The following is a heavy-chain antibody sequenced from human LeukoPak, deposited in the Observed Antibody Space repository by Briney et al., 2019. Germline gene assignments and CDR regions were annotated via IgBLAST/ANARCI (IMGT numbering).Heavy chain of an antibody. CDR1: GFTFSSYS. CDR2: ISSSSSYI. J-gene: IGHJ6*03. V-gene: IGHV3-21*01. CDR3: ARYGFITIFGVVTYYMDV. D-gene: IGHD3-3*01. Sequence: PGGSLRLSCAASGFTFSSYSMNWVRQAPGKGLEWVPSISSSSSYIYYADSVKGRFTISRDNAKNSLYLQMNSLRAEDTAVYYCARYGFITIFGVVTYYMDVWGKGTTVTVSS.